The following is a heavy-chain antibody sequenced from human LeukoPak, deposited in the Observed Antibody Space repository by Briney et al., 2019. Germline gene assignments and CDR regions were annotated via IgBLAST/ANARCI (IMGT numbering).Heavy chain of an antibody. V-gene: IGHV3-30-3*01. Sequence: GGSLRLSCAASGFTFSSYAMHWVRQAPGKGLEWVAVISYDGSNKYYADSVKGRFTISRDNSKNTLYLQMNSLRAEDTAVYYCAKDPVGGYPHSYYFDYWGQGTLVTVSS. D-gene: IGHD3-22*01. CDR3: AKDPVGGYPHSYYFDY. CDR1: GFTFSSYA. J-gene: IGHJ4*02. CDR2: ISYDGSNK.